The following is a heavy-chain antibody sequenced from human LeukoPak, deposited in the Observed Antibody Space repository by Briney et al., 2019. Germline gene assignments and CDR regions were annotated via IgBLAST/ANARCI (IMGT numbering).Heavy chain of an antibody. CDR3: ARESPGIAVAGILDY. Sequence: GGSLRLSCAASGFTFSSYAMHWVRQAPGKGLEYVSAISSNGGSTYYVNSVKGRFTISRDNSKNTLYLQMGSLRAEDMAVYYCARESPGIAVAGILDYWGQGTLVTVSS. CDR2: ISSNGGST. V-gene: IGHV3-64*01. CDR1: GFTFSSYA. D-gene: IGHD6-19*01. J-gene: IGHJ4*02.